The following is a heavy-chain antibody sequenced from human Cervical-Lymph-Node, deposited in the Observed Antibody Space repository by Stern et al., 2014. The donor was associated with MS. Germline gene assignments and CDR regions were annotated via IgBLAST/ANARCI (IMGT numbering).Heavy chain of an antibody. CDR2: IYHSGST. D-gene: IGHD2-2*01. J-gene: IGHJ5*01. CDR3: ARKGAIVPAAIENWFDS. V-gene: IGHV4-31*11. Sequence: QLQLQESGPGLVKPSQTLSLTCAVSGGSISSGGYFWSWIRQHPGKGLEWSGDIYHSGSTYYNPFLKSRVTISIDHSKKHFSLNLTAVTAADTAVYYCARKGAIVPAAIENWFDSWGQGTLVTVSS. CDR1: GGSISSGGYF.